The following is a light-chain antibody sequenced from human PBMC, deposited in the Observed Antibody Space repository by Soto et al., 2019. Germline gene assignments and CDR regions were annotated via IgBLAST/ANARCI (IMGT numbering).Light chain of an antibody. V-gene: IGKV1-5*03. Sequence: DIQMTQSPSSLSAFVGDRVTITCRASQSISTWLAWYQQKPGKAPKLLIYLASNLEAGVPSRFSGGGSGTEFSLTLSSLQSDDFGTYYCQHYNRYPYTFGQGTKLDIK. J-gene: IGKJ2*01. CDR3: QHYNRYPYT. CDR2: LAS. CDR1: QSISTW.